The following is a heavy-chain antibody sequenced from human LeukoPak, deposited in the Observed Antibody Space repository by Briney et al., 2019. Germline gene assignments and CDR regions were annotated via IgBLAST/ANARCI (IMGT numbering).Heavy chain of an antibody. V-gene: IGHV3-7*01. CDR1: GFTFSSYW. D-gene: IGHD3-22*01. J-gene: IGHJ3*02. Sequence: GGSLRLSCAASGFTFSSYWMSWVRQAPGKGLEWVANRNQDGSAKYYVDSVKGRFTMSRDNPKNSMYLQMNNLRAEDTAVYYCARGDYYDGSGSYTDAFDIWGQGTMVTVSS. CDR3: ARGDYYDGSGSYTDAFDI. CDR2: RNQDGSAK.